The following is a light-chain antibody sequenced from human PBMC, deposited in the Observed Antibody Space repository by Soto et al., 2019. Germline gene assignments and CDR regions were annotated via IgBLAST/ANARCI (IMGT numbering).Light chain of an antibody. Sequence: DIQMTQSPSSLSAFVGDRVTITCRASQSISDYLNWYQQKVGKAPNLLIYAASSLQSGVPSRFSGSGSGTDFTLTISSRQPEDFATYYCQQTYTTHQTFGQGTKLEI. J-gene: IGKJ2*01. CDR2: AAS. V-gene: IGKV1-39*01. CDR3: QQTYTTHQT. CDR1: QSISDY.